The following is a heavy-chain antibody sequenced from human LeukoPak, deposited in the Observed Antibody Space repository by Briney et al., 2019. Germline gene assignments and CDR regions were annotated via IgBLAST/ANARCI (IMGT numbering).Heavy chain of an antibody. CDR3: ARGSGGSSSWYY. CDR1: GGSFSGYQ. Sequence: SETLSLTCAVYGGSFSGYQWCWIRQPPGKGLEWIGEINHSGSTNYNPSLKSRVTISVDTSKNQFSLKLSSVTAADTAVYYCARGSGGSSSWYYWGQGTLVTVSS. CDR2: INHSGST. J-gene: IGHJ4*02. V-gene: IGHV4-34*01. D-gene: IGHD6-13*01.